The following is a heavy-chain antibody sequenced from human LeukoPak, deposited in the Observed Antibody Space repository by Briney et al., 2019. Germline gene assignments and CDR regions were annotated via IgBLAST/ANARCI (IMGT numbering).Heavy chain of an antibody. CDR3: ARRDGSSPPHWLDP. D-gene: IGHD2-15*01. Sequence: PGGSLRLSCAASGFTFSHFWMSWVRQAPGKGLEWVAYIKKTGSETYYVDSVKGRFTITRDNTRNSLFLQMCSLRAEDTAVYFCARRDGSSPPHWLDPWGQGTLVTVSS. V-gene: IGHV3-7*01. CDR2: IKKTGSET. CDR1: GFTFSHFW. J-gene: IGHJ5*02.